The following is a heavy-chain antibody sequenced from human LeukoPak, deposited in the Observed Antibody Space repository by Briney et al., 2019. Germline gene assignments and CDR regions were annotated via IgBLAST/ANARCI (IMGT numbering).Heavy chain of an antibody. V-gene: IGHV1-18*01. CDR2: ISAYNGNT. Sequence: ASVKVSCKASGYIFINHGIAWVRQAPGQGLEYMGWISAYNGNTDYAQKFQGRVTMTTDTATSTAYLELTTLRSDDTAVYYCARWGPSPSGYWGQGTLVTVSS. CDR3: ARWGPSPSGY. CDR1: GYIFINHG. J-gene: IGHJ4*02. D-gene: IGHD6-19*01.